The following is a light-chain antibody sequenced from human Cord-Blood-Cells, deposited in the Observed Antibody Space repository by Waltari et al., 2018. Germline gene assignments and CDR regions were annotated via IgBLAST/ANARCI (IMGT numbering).Light chain of an antibody. CDR2: DAS. J-gene: IGKJ4*01. CDR3: QQYDNLSLT. CDR1: QDISNY. V-gene: IGKV1-33*01. Sequence: DIQMTQSPSSLSASVGDRVTTTCQASQDISNYLNWYQQKPGKAPKLLIYDASNLETGVPSRFSGSGSGTDFTFTISSLQHEDIATYYCQQYDNLSLTFGGGTKVEIK.